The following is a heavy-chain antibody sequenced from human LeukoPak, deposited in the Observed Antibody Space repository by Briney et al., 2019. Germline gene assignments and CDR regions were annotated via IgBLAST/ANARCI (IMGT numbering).Heavy chain of an antibody. V-gene: IGHV4-4*09. D-gene: IGHD6-19*01. CDR2: IYTSGST. J-gene: IGHJ4*02. CDR1: GGSIGSYY. Sequence: SETLSLTCTVSGGSIGSYYWSWIRQPPGKGLEWIGYIYTSGSTNYNPSLKSRVTISVDTSKNQFSLKLSSVTAADTAVYYCARQTSPYSSGWYDYWGQGTLVTVSS. CDR3: ARQTSPYSSGWYDY.